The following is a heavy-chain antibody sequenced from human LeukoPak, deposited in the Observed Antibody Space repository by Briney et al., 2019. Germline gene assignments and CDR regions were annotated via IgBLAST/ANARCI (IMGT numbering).Heavy chain of an antibody. J-gene: IGHJ4*02. Sequence: ASVKVSCKASGYTFTGYYIHWVRQAPGQGLEWMGWINPNSGGTNYAQKFQGRVTMTRDTSISTAYMELSRLRSDDTAVYYCATDGYEPVNTNYFDYWGQGTLVTVSS. D-gene: IGHD5-12*01. CDR1: GYTFTGYY. CDR3: ATDGYEPVNTNYFDY. V-gene: IGHV1-2*02. CDR2: INPNSGGT.